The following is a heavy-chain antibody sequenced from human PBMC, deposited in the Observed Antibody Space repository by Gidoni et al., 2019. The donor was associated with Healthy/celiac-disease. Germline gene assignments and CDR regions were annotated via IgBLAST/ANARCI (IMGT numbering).Heavy chain of an antibody. CDR1: GFTFSSYA. CDR3: AKDGPWGSGWYDY. V-gene: IGHV3-23*01. J-gene: IGHJ4*02. D-gene: IGHD6-19*01. Sequence: EVQLLESGGGLVQPGGSLRLPCASSGFTFSSYAMSWVRQAPGKGLEWVSAISGSGGSTYYADSVKGRFTISRDNSKNTLYLQMNSLRAEDTAVYYCAKDGPWGSGWYDYWGQGTLVTVSS. CDR2: ISGSGGST.